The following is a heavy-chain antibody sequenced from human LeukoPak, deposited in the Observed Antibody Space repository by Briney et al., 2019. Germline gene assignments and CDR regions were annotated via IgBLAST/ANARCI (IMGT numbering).Heavy chain of an antibody. CDR3: ARRHYGGSRNSDY. CDR1: GSNFNDYW. J-gene: IGHJ4*02. D-gene: IGHD3-10*01. V-gene: IGHV5-51*01. Sequence: GESLKISCKDFGSNFNDYWIAWVRQMPGKGLECIGIIYPTNFYTQYSPSFRGQVTISVDKSVNTAYLQWSSLRASDTAMYYCARRHYGGSRNSDYWGQGTLVTVSS. CDR2: IYPTNFYT.